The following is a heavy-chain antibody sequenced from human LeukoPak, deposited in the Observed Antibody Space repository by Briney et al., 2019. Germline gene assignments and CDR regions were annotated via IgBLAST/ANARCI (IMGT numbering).Heavy chain of an antibody. CDR1: GGSISSGSYY. V-gene: IGHV4-61*02. J-gene: IGHJ3*02. CDR3: ARIRSGSYYNGAFDI. Sequence: PSQTLSLTCTVSGGSISSGSYYWSWIRQPAGKGLEWIGRIYTSGSTNYNPSLKSRVTISVDTSKNQFSLKLSSVTAADTAVYYCARIRSGSYYNGAFDIWGQGTMVTVSS. D-gene: IGHD3-10*01. CDR2: IYTSGST.